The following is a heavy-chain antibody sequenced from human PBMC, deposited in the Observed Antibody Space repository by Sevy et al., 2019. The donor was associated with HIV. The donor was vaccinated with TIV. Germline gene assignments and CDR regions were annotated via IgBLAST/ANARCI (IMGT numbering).Heavy chain of an antibody. Sequence: SQTLSLTRAISGDSVSSNTATWNWIRQSPSRGLEWLGRTYYRSKWINDYAVSVKGRISINPDTSKNQFSLELTSMTPEDTAVYYCTGYRGWGGMDVWGQGTTVTVSS. CDR3: TGYRGWGGMDV. D-gene: IGHD3-16*01. J-gene: IGHJ6*02. CDR1: GDSVSSNTAT. V-gene: IGHV6-1*01. CDR2: TYYRSKWIN.